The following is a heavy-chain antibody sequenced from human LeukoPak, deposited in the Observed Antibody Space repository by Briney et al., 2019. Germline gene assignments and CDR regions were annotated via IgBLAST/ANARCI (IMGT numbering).Heavy chain of an antibody. CDR2: ISGSGANT. CDR3: AKGRALEVVAAFNY. V-gene: IGHV3-23*01. CDR1: GFTFSSYA. J-gene: IGHJ4*02. D-gene: IGHD2-15*01. Sequence: GTSLRLSCAASGFTFSSYAMGWVRQAPGKGLEWVSAISGSGANTYYADSVKGRFTISRDNSMNTLYLQMNSLRADDTAVYYCAKGRALEVVAAFNYWGQGAVVTVSS.